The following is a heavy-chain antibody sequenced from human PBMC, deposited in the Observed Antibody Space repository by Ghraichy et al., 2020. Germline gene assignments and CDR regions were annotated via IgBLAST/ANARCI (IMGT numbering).Heavy chain of an antibody. CDR2: INTDGSSS. D-gene: IGHD5-18*01. J-gene: IGHJ4*02. V-gene: IGHV3-74*01. CDR3: GRAGYTFGVDF. CDR1: GFTFSSYW. Sequence: LSLTCAASGFTFSSYWMHWVRQAPGKGLVWVSRINTDGSSSYYADSVKGRFTISRDNAKNTLYLQMNSLRAEDTAVYYCGRAGYTFGVDFWGQGTLVTVSS.